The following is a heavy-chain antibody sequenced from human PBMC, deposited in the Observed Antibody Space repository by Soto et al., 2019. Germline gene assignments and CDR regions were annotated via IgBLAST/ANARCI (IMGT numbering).Heavy chain of an antibody. J-gene: IGHJ6*02. CDR1: GGSISSYY. CDR2: IYTSGST. CDR3: AREGVAAAVDYYYYYGTDV. D-gene: IGHD6-13*01. Sequence: SETLSLTCTVSGGSISSYYWSWIRQPAGKGLEWIGRIYTSGSTNYNPSLKSRVTMSVDTSKNQFSLKLSSVTAADTAVYYCAREGVAAAVDYYYYYGTDVWGQGTTVTVSS. V-gene: IGHV4-4*07.